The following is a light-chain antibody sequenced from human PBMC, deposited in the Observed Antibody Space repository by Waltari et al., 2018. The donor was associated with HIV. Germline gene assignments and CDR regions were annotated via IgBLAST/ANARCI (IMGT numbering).Light chain of an antibody. V-gene: IGLV2-14*01. CDR2: EVS. J-gene: IGLJ2*01. CDR3: SSYTNTTTLVL. Sequence: QSALAQPASVSGSPGQSITISCTGTSSHVGRYNFVSWYQQHPGKAPKLMIYEVSNRPSGVSYRFSGSKSGNTASLTISGLQAEDDADYYCSSYTNTTTLVLFGGGTKLTVL. CDR1: SSHVGRYNF.